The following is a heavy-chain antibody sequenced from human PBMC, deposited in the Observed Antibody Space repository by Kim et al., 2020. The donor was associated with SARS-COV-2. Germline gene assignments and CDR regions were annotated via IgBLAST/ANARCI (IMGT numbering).Heavy chain of an antibody. Sequence: GGSLRLSCAASGFTFSSYAMSWVRQAPGKGLEWVSGISGSGGSTYYADSVKGRFTISRDNSKNTLYLQMNSLRAEDTAVYYCAKVNRLYYGSAMDVWGQGTTVTVSS. CDR3: AKVNRLYYGSAMDV. CDR2: ISGSGGST. D-gene: IGHD3-10*01. J-gene: IGHJ6*02. CDR1: GFTFSSYA. V-gene: IGHV3-23*01.